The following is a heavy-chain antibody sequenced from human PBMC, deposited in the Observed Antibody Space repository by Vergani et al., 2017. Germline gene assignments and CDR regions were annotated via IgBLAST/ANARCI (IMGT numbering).Heavy chain of an antibody. V-gene: IGHV4-59*01. CDR1: GGSISSYY. Sequence: QVQLQESGPGLVKPSENLSLTCTVSGGSISSYYWSWIRQPPGKGLEWIGYIYYSGSTNYNPSLKSRVTISVETSKNQFSLKLSSVTAADTAVYYCARGRYQLNYYGMDVWGQGTTVTVSS. J-gene: IGHJ6*02. D-gene: IGHD2-2*01. CDR2: IYYSGST. CDR3: ARGRYQLNYYGMDV.